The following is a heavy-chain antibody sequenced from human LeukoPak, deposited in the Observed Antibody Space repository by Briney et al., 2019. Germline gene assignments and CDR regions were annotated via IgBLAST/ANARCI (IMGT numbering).Heavy chain of an antibody. CDR3: ARGGYGDLLFDY. V-gene: IGHV4-34*01. J-gene: IGHJ4*02. CDR2: INHSGST. CDR1: GGSFSGYY. D-gene: IGHD4-17*01. Sequence: SETLSLTCAVYGGSFSGYYWSWIRQPPGKGLEWIGEINHSGSTNYNPSLKSRVTISVDMSKNQFSLKLSSVTAADTAVYYCARGGYGDLLFDYWGQGTLVTVSS.